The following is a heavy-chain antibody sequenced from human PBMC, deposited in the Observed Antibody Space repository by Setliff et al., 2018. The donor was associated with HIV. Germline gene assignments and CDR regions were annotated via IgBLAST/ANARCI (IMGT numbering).Heavy chain of an antibody. D-gene: IGHD2-2*01. CDR2: IIPIFGTT. J-gene: IGHJ5*02. CDR3: ASHPGSSIEKPYFDT. Sequence: SVKVSCKTSGGTFSSYTISWVRQAPGQGLEWMGGIIPIFGTTNYAPKFQGRVTLTADESASTTYMELSSLRSDDTAVYYCASHPGSSIEKPYFDTWGQGTLVTVSS. CDR1: GGTFSSYT. V-gene: IGHV1-69*13.